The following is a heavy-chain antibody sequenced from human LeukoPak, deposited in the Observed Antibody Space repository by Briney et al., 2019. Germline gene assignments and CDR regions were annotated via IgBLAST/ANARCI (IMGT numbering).Heavy chain of an antibody. D-gene: IGHD3-3*01. CDR2: IYYSGST. V-gene: IGHV4-39*07. Sequence: PSETLSLTCTVSGGSISSSSYYWGWIRQPPGKGLEWIGSIYYSGSTYYNPSLKSRVTISVDTSKNQFSLKLSSVTAADTAVYYCARGGYYDFWSGYYVWFDYWGQGTLVTVSS. CDR1: GGSISSSSYY. J-gene: IGHJ4*02. CDR3: ARGGYYDFWSGYYVWFDY.